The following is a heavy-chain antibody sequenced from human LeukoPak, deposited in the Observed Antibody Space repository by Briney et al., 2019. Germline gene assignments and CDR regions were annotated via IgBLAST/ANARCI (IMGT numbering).Heavy chain of an antibody. D-gene: IGHD2-21*01. J-gene: IGHJ5*02. Sequence: SSETLSLTCVVYGGSFSTYYWSWIRQPPGKGLEWIGEISHSGSTNYNPSLKSRVTISLDTSKNQFSLKLSSVTAAGTAVYYCASGGLYYWFDPWGQGTLVTVSS. CDR3: ASGGLYYWFDP. V-gene: IGHV4-34*01. CDR1: GGSFSTYY. CDR2: ISHSGST.